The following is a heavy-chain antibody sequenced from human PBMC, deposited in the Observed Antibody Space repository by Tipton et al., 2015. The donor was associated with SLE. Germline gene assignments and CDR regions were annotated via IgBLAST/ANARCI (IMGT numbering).Heavy chain of an antibody. Sequence: TLSLTCTVSGGSISNYYWSWIRQPPGKGLEWIGYIYYSGSTNYNPSLKSRVTISVDKSKNQFSLKLTSVTAADTAVYFCARGLDSNPYGMDVWGQWTTVTVFS. V-gene: IGHV4-59*01. CDR3: ARGLDSNPYGMDV. CDR1: GGSISNYY. CDR2: IYYSGST. D-gene: IGHD3-22*01. J-gene: IGHJ6*02.